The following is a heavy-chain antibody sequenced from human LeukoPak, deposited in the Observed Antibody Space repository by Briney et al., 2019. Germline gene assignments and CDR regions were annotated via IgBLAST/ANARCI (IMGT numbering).Heavy chain of an antibody. D-gene: IGHD5-18*01. CDR1: GFTFSDYY. CDR2: ISSSSSYT. J-gene: IGHJ4*02. Sequence: GGSLRLSCAASGFTFSDYYMSWIRQAPGKGLEWVSYISSSSSYTNYADSVKGRFTISRDNAKNSLYLQMNSLRAEDTAVYYCARRESVDTALSDYWGQGTLVTVS. CDR3: ARRESVDTALSDY. V-gene: IGHV3-11*06.